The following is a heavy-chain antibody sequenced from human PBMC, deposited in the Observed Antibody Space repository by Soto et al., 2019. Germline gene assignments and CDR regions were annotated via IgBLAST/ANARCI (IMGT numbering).Heavy chain of an antibody. J-gene: IGHJ4*02. CDR3: AGESSHYQDFFQY. Sequence: ASVQVSCKPSGYPFPSFEIHWIRQAPEQRPEWMGGISNAGSDRTKYSQKFQDRPTISGDKRATTLFIALSSLTSEHTARYYSAGESSHYQDFFQYWGQGTRVTVSS. V-gene: IGHV1-3*01. D-gene: IGHD3-22*01. CDR1: GYPFPSFE. CDR2: ISNAGSDRT.